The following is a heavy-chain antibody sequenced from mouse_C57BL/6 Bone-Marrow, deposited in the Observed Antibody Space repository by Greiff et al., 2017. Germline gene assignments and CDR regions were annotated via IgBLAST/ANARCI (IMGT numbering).Heavy chain of an antibody. CDR1: GYSFTSYY. J-gene: IGHJ2*01. Sequence: VKLMESGPELVKPGASVKISCKASGYSFTSYYIHWVKQRPGQGLEWIGWIYPGSGNTKYNEKFKGKATLTADTSSSTAYMQLSSLTSEDSAVYYCARPYGNFDYWGQGTTLTVSS. V-gene: IGHV1-66*01. D-gene: IGHD2-1*01. CDR2: IYPGSGNT. CDR3: ARPYGNFDY.